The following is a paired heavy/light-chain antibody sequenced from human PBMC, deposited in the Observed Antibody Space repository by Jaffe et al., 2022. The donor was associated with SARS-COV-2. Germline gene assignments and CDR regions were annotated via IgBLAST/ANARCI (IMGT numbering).Heavy chain of an antibody. CDR1: GGSISSSSYY. D-gene: IGHD6-13*01. J-gene: IGHJ3*02. CDR3: ARSRPINIAAAGRGAFDI. V-gene: IGHV4-39*01. CDR2: IYYSGST. Sequence: QLQLQESGPGLVKPSETLSLTCTVSGGSISSSSYYWGWIRQPPGKGLEWIGSIYYSGSTYYNPSLKSRVTISVDTSKNQFSLQLRSVTAADTAVYYCARSRPINIAAAGRGAFDIWGQGTMVTVSS.
Light chain of an antibody. V-gene: IGLV2-23*03. CDR3: CSYAGSSTFV. Sequence: QSALTQPASVSGSPGQSITISCTGTSSDVGIYNLVSWYQQHPGKAPKLMIYEGSKRPSGVSNRFSGSKSGNAASLTISGLQAEDEADYYCCSYAGSSTFVFGTGTKVTVL. J-gene: IGLJ1*01. CDR1: SSDVGIYNL. CDR2: EGS.